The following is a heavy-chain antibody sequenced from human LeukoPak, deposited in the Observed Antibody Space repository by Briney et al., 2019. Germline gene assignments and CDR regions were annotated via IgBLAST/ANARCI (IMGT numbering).Heavy chain of an antibody. V-gene: IGHV3-23*01. CDR1: GFTFSSYG. CDR2: ITGSGGTT. Sequence: GGSQRLSCAASGFTFSSYGMSWVRQAPGKGPQWVSAITGSGGTTYYADSVKGRFTISRDNSKNTLYLQMNSLRAEDTAVYYCAKIQGYFDYWGQGTLVTVSS. J-gene: IGHJ4*02. CDR3: AKIQGYFDY.